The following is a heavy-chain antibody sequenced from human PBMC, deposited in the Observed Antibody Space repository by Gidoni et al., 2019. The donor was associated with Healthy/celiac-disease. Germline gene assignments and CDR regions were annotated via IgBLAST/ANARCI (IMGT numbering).Heavy chain of an antibody. Sequence: GGGVVQPARSLPLSCAAFGFTFSSYGMHWVRQAPGKGLEWVAVIWYDGSNKYYADSVKGRFTISRDNSKNTLYLQMNSLRAEDTAVYYCSRDKIGGDSSSRVGMDVWGQGTTVTVSS. J-gene: IGHJ6*02. CDR1: GFTFSSYG. CDR3: SRDKIGGDSSSRVGMDV. D-gene: IGHD6-13*01. V-gene: IGHV3-33*01. CDR2: IWYDGSNK.